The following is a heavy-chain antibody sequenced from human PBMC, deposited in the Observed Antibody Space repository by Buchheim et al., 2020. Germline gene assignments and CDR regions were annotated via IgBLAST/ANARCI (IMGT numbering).Heavy chain of an antibody. CDR1: GFTFSSYG. CDR2: ISYDGSNK. D-gene: IGHD6-13*01. Sequence: QVQLVESGGGVVQPGRSLRLSCAASGFTFSSYGMHWVRQAPGKGLEWVAVISYDGSNKYYADSVKGRFTISRANSKNTLYLQMNSLRAEDTAVYYCAKNLGGVIAALDYWGQGTL. CDR3: AKNLGGVIAALDY. V-gene: IGHV3-30*18. J-gene: IGHJ4*02.